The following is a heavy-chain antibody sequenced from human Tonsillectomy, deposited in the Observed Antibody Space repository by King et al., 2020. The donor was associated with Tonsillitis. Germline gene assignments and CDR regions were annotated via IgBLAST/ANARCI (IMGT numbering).Heavy chain of an antibody. CDR1: GFTFSSYA. CDR2: ISYDGSNK. Sequence: QVQLVESGGGVVQPGRSLRLSCAASGFTFSSYAMHWVRQAPGKGLEWVAVISYDGSNKYYSDSVKGRFTISRDNSKNTLFLQMNSLRAEDTAVYYCAREGTGTTIGLGYWGQGTLVTVSS. J-gene: IGHJ4*02. D-gene: IGHD1-7*01. V-gene: IGHV3-30*04. CDR3: AREGTGTTIGLGY.